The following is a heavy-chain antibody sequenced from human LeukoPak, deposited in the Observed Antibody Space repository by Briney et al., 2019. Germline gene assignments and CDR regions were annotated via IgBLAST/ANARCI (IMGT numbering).Heavy chain of an antibody. D-gene: IGHD3-16*02. J-gene: IGHJ4*02. CDR2: IYHSGST. Sequence: PSETLSLTCAVSGGSLSSVGYSWSWIRQPPGKGLEWIGYIYHSGSTYYSPSLKSRVIISVDRSKNQFSLKLSSVIAADTAVYYCARAQVAFGGVIDILFDYWGQGTLVTVSS. CDR1: GGSLSSVGYS. CDR3: ARAQVAFGGVIDILFDY. V-gene: IGHV4-30-2*01.